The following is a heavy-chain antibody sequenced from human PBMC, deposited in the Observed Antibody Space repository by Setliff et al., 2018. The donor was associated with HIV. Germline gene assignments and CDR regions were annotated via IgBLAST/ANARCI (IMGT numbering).Heavy chain of an antibody. D-gene: IGHD6-19*01. CDR3: AKDIPGPAINSGRIKNWFDP. CDR1: RSTFNSHT. J-gene: IGHJ5*02. Sequence: GASVKVSCKASRSTFNSHTINWVRQAPGQGLDWMGRIIPILGVANYAQRFQGKVTITADKSTSTAYMELTSLRFDDTAMYYCAKDIPGPAINSGRIKNWFDPWGEGTLVTV. CDR2: IIPILGVA. V-gene: IGHV1-69*04.